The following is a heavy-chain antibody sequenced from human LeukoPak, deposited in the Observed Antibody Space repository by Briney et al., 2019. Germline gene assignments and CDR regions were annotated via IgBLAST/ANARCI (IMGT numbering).Heavy chain of an antibody. D-gene: IGHD2-21*02. V-gene: IGHV3-48*03. CDR2: ISSGGSTK. J-gene: IGHJ3*01. CDR1: GFTFNTHE. Sequence: GGSLRLSCAASGFTFNTHEMNWVRQAPGKGLEWVSYISSGGSTKYYADSVKGRFTISRDNAKKSLYLQMNSLRAEDTAVYYCARGLGHIVVVTAIPDWGQGTMVTVSS. CDR3: ARGLGHIVVVTAIPD.